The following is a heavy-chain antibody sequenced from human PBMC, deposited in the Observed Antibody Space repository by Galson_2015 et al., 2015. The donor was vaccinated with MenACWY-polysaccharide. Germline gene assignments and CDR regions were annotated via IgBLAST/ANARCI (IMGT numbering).Heavy chain of an antibody. Sequence: SLRLSCAASGFTFSSYSMNWVRQAPGKGLEWVSYISSGGTIYYADSVKGRFTISRDNAKNSLYLQMNSLRDDDTAVYYCARVLKGLVGGGMDVWGQGTTVTVSS. D-gene: IGHD1-26*01. CDR1: GFTFSSYS. CDR2: ISSGGTI. V-gene: IGHV3-48*02. CDR3: ARVLKGLVGGGMDV. J-gene: IGHJ6*02.